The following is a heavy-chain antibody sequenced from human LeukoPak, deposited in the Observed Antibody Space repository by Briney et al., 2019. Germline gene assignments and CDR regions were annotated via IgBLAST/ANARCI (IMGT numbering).Heavy chain of an antibody. Sequence: PGGSLRLSCAASGFTFSSYAMSWVRQAPGKGLEWVGFIRSKAYGGTTEYAASVKGRFTISRDDSRSIAYLQMNSLKTEDTAVYYCTRFPENYADHAFDIWGQGTMVTVSS. J-gene: IGHJ3*02. V-gene: IGHV3-49*04. CDR3: TRFPENYADHAFDI. D-gene: IGHD1-7*01. CDR2: IRSKAYGGTT. CDR1: GFTFSSYA.